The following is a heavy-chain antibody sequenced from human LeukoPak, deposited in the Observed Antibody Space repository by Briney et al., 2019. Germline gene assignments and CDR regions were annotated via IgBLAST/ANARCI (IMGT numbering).Heavy chain of an antibody. V-gene: IGHV1-24*01. CDR2: FDPEDGET. CDR3: ATAYSSGLTLDY. J-gene: IGHJ4*02. Sequence: ASVKVSCKVSGYTLTELSMHWVRQAPGKGLEWMGGFDPEDGETIYAQKFQGRVTMTEDTSTDTAYMEPSSLRSEDTAVYYCATAYSSGLTLDYWGQGTLVTVSS. D-gene: IGHD6-19*01. CDR1: GYTLTELS.